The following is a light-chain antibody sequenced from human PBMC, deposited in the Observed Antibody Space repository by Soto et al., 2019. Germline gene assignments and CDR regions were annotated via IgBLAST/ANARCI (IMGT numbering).Light chain of an antibody. Sequence: DIQMTQSPSSVTASVGDIVTLTCRSIQDIITWLAWYQQKPGKSPNLLIYTASNLQSGVPSRFSGSGSGTHFTLTISSLQPEDFGTYYCQQTDSFPITFGQGTRLEIK. CDR3: QQTDSFPIT. V-gene: IGKV1-12*01. CDR2: TAS. J-gene: IGKJ5*01. CDR1: QDIITW.